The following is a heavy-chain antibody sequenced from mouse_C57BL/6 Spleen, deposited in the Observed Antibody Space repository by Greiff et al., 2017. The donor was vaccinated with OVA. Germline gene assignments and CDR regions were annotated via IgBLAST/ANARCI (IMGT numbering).Heavy chain of an antibody. J-gene: IGHJ2*01. CDR3: ARASTGDYDY. V-gene: IGHV1-69*01. D-gene: IGHD6-1*01. CDR1: GYTFTSYW. Sequence: VQLQQPGAELVMPGASVKLSCKASGYTFTSYWMHWVKQRPGQGLEWIGEIDPSDSYTNYNQKFKGKSTLTVDKSSSTAYMQLSSLTSEDSAVYYCARASTGDYDYWGQGTTLTVSS. CDR2: IDPSDSYT.